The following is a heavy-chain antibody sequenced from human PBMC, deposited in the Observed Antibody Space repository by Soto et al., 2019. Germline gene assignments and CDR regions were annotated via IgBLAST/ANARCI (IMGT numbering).Heavy chain of an antibody. V-gene: IGHV4-31*03. CDR1: GGSISSGGYY. D-gene: IGHD2-15*01. CDR2: ISYSGST. J-gene: IGHJ4*02. CDR3: ARAVLVVAATLDY. Sequence: QVQLQESGPGLVKPSQTLSLTCTVSGGSISSGGYYWSWIRQHPGKGLEWIGYISYSGSTYFNPSLRSRVTISVDTFKNPFSVKLSSVTAADTAVYDCARAVLVVAATLDYWGQGTLVIVS.